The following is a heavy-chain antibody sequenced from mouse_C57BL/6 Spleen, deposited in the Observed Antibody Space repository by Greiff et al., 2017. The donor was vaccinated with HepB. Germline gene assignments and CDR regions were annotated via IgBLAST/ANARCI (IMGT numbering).Heavy chain of an antibody. Sequence: VQLKQSGPELVKPGASVKISCKASGYSFTGYYMNWVKQSPEKSLEWIGEINPSTGGTTYNQKFKAKATLTVDKSSSTAYMQLKSLTSEDSAVYYCARNYYLDYWGQGTTLTVSS. CDR2: INPSTGGT. V-gene: IGHV1-42*01. CDR1: GYSFTGYY. CDR3: ARNYYLDY. J-gene: IGHJ2*01.